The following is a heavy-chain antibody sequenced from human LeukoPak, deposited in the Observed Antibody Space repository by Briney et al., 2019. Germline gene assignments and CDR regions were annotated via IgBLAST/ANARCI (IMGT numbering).Heavy chain of an antibody. Sequence: PSETLSLTCSISGDSTNTYFWSWIRQPPGKGLEWIGYFYYTGTTNYNPSLKSRVTISVDNSKNQFSLKLNSVTAADTAVYYCMGADYGGHWGQGTLVTVSS. CDR3: MGADYGGH. CDR2: FYYTGTT. J-gene: IGHJ4*02. CDR1: GDSTNTYF. V-gene: IGHV4-59*12. D-gene: IGHD4-17*01.